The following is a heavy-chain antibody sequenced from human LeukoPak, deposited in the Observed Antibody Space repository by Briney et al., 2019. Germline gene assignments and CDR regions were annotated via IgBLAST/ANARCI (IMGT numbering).Heavy chain of an antibody. J-gene: IGHJ6*02. CDR1: GGSISSSSYY. CDR3: ASGTYYYDSSGFYYYYYGMDV. D-gene: IGHD3-22*01. CDR2: IYYSGST. V-gene: IGHV4-39*01. Sequence: PSETLSLTCTVSGGSISSSSYYWGWIRQPPGKGLEWIGSIYYSGSTYYNPSLKSRVTISVDTSKNQFSLKLSSVTAADTAVYYCASGTYYYDSSGFYYYYYGMDVWGQGTTVTVSS.